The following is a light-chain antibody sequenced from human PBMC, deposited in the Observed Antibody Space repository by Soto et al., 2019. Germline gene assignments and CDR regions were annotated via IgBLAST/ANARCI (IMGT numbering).Light chain of an antibody. J-gene: IGKJ2*01. CDR3: QQYNQFPYT. Sequence: IQLTQSPSTLSASVGERVTITCRASQSISSSLAWYQQKPGKAPNLLIYKASSLQTGVPSRFSGSRSVKEFTLTISSLQPDDFATYYLQQYNQFPYTFGKGNQPE. V-gene: IGKV1-5*03. CDR1: QSISSS. CDR2: KAS.